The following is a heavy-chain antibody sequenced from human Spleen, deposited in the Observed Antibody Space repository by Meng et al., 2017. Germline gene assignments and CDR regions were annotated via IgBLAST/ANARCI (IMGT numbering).Heavy chain of an antibody. CDR1: GFTFSSYD. CDR2: IGTAGDT. D-gene: IGHD3-22*01. CDR3: ARSPIDKYDLSALPLDY. Sequence: GESLKISCAASGFTFSSYDMHWVRQATGKGLEWVSAIGTAGDTYYPGSVKGRFTISRENAKNSLYLQMNSLRAGDTAVYYCARSPIDKYDLSALPLDYWGQGTLVTVSS. V-gene: IGHV3-13*01. J-gene: IGHJ4*02.